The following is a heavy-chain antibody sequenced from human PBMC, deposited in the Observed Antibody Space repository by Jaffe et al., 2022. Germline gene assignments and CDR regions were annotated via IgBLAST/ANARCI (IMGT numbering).Heavy chain of an antibody. D-gene: IGHD3-10*01. CDR3: ARHDLDITMVQGVSFDY. V-gene: IGHV4-39*01. CDR1: GGSISSSSYY. J-gene: IGHJ4*02. CDR2: IYYSGST. Sequence: QLQLQESGPGLVKPSETLSLTCTVSGGSISSSSYYWGWIRQPPGKGLEWIGSIYYSGSTYYNPSLKSRVTISVDTSKNQFSLKLSSVTAADTAVYYCARHDLDITMVQGVSFDYWGQGTLVTVSS.